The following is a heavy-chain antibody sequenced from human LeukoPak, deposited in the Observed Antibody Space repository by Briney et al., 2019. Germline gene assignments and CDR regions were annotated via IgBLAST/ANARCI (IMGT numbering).Heavy chain of an antibody. J-gene: IGHJ5*02. Sequence: GGSLRLSCAASGFTFSTYSMNWVRQAPGKGLEWLSSISSGGMWIYYADSLKGRFTISRDNAKNSLYLQMKSLRVEDTGVYYCARDAGGRTQREGWFDPWGQGTLVTVSS. V-gene: IGHV3-21*01. D-gene: IGHD1-26*01. CDR1: GFTFSTYS. CDR2: ISSGGMWI. CDR3: ARDAGGRTQREGWFDP.